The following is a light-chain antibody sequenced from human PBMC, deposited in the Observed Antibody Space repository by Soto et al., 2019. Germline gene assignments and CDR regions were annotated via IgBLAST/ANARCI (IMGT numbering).Light chain of an antibody. CDR2: DAS. V-gene: IGKV3-20*01. CDR1: QSISSTY. J-gene: IGKJ1*01. Sequence: EIVLTQSPGTLSLSPGERATLSCRASQSISSTYLTWYHQRPGQAPRLLIYDASRRATGIPDRFSGSGSGKDFSLTISRLEPEDFAVYYCQHYDSARWTFGLGTKVDI. CDR3: QHYDSARWT.